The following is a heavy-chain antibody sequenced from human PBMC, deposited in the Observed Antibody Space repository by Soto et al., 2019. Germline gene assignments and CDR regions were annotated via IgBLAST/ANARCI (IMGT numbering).Heavy chain of an antibody. CDR3: ARFIYYDSSGYLRRFDP. CDR2: IYYSGST. D-gene: IGHD3-22*01. J-gene: IGHJ5*02. CDR1: GGSISSSSYY. Sequence: SETLFLTCTVSGGSISSSSYYWGWIRQPPGKGLEWIGSIYYSGSTYYNPSLKSRVTISVDTSKNHFSLKLSSVTAADTAVYYCARFIYYDSSGYLRRFDPWGQGTLVTVSS. V-gene: IGHV4-39*01.